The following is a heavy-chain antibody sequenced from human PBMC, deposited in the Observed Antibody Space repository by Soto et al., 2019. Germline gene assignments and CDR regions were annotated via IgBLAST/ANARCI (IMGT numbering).Heavy chain of an antibody. CDR3: AKDLYCSSTSCYPSDY. V-gene: IGHV3-23*01. D-gene: IGHD2-2*01. J-gene: IGHJ4*02. CDR1: GFTFSSYA. CDR2: ISGSGGST. Sequence: PGGSLRLSCAASGFTFSSYAMSWVRQAPGKGLEWVSAISGSGGSTYYADSVKGRFTISRDNSKNTLYLQMNSLRAEDTAVYYCAKDLYCSSTSCYPSDYWGQGTLVTVSS.